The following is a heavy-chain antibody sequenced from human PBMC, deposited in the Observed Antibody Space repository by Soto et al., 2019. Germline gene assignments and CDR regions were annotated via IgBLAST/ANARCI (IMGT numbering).Heavy chain of an antibody. V-gene: IGHV1-46*03. Sequence: ASVKVSCKASGYSFTNYYMHWVRQAPGQGLEWMGTINAGGGYTTYAQRFQGRVTMTRDTSTSTVSMELSSLRYEDTALYYCTRGVAIVVVTAPFVLWG. CDR3: TRGVAIVVVTAPFVL. D-gene: IGHD2-21*02. CDR2: INAGGGYT. CDR1: GYSFTNYY. J-gene: IGHJ5*02.